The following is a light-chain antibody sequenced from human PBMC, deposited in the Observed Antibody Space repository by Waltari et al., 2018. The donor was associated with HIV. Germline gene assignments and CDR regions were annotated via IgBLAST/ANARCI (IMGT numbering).Light chain of an antibody. V-gene: IGLV2-8*01. CDR1: STHVRCHYY. CDR3: SSYTGSLWV. Sequence: HSALTQHPSASGSPGQSVTISCSGPSTHVRCHYYVSWYQQSPGKAPKLLIYEVSKRPPGVPDRFSGSKSGNTASLTISGLHSEDEADYSCSSYTGSLWVFGGGTKLTVL. CDR2: EVS. J-gene: IGLJ3*02.